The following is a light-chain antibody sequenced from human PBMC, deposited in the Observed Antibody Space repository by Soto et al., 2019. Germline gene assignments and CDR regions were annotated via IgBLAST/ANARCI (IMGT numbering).Light chain of an antibody. J-gene: IGKJ4*01. V-gene: IGKV3-20*01. Sequence: ENLLTQYPGTLSLSPGDRATLSCRASQIVSRNYLAWYQQKPGQAPRLLIDGASRMLNGIPDRFSGSVVGTDFTLTISRLEPEDFAVYYCQQYGGSPFTFGGGTRV. CDR1: QIVSRNY. CDR2: GAS. CDR3: QQYGGSPFT.